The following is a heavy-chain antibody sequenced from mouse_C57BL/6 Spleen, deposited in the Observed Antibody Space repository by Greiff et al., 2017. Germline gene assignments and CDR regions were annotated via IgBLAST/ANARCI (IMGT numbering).Heavy chain of an antibody. CDR2: INSDGGST. J-gene: IGHJ1*03. CDR1: EYEFPSHD. V-gene: IGHV5-2*01. CDR3: ARADRYWYFGV. Sequence: EVKLMESGGGLVQPGESLKLSCESNEYEFPSHDMSWVRKTPEKRLELVAAINSDGGSTYYPDNRERRFNISRDNTKKTLYMQMSSLGSEATALYYCARADRYWYFGVWGTGTTVTVAS.